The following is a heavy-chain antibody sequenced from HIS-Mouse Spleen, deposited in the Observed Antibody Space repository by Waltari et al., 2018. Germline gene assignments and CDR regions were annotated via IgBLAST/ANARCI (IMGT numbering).Heavy chain of an antibody. V-gene: IGHV4-39*07. Sequence: QLQLQESGPGLVKPSETLSLTCTVSGGSISSSRYHLGLLRQPPGKGLEWIGSIYYSGSTYYNPSLKSRVTISVDTSKNQFSLKLSSVTAADTAVYYCAREIPYSSSWYDWYFDLWGRGTLVTVSS. CDR3: AREIPYSSSWYDWYFDL. CDR2: IYYSGST. D-gene: IGHD6-13*01. J-gene: IGHJ2*01. CDR1: GGSISSSRYH.